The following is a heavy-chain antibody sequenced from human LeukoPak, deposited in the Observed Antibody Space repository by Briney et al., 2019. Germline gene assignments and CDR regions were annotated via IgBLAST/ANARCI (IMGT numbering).Heavy chain of an antibody. Sequence: SETLSLTCIVSGGSISSSIYYWAWVRQPPGKGLEWIGAVFYNGATQYSSSLRSRVTISIDTSTNQFSLKLTSVTAADTAVYYCADSGSGEFDIWGQGTMVTVSS. J-gene: IGHJ3*02. D-gene: IGHD3-10*01. CDR2: VFYNGAT. CDR3: ADSGSGEFDI. V-gene: IGHV4-39*07. CDR1: GGSISSSIYY.